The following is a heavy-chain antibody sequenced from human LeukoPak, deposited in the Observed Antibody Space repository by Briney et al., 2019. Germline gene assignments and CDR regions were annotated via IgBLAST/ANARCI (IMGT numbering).Heavy chain of an antibody. D-gene: IGHD2-15*01. CDR1: GFTFSSYA. CDR3: ASGQGGGYPDDFDY. J-gene: IGHJ4*02. Sequence: SGRSLRLSCAASGFTFSSYAMSWVRQAPGKGLEWVSAISGSGGSTYYADSVKGRFTISRDNSKNTLYLQMNSLRAEDTAVYYCASGQGGGYPDDFDYWGQGTLVTVSS. V-gene: IGHV3-23*01. CDR2: ISGSGGST.